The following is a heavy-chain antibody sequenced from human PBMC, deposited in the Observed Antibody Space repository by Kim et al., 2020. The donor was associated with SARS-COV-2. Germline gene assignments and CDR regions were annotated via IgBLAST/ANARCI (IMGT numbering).Heavy chain of an antibody. J-gene: IGHJ6*02. CDR1: GFTFSNSW. CDR2: IDTDGSIT. CDR3: VPSPTYGMYV. V-gene: IGHV3-74*01. Sequence: GGSLRLSCAASGFTFSNSWMHWVRQAPGKGLVWVSRIDTDGSITSYADSVKGRFTISRDNAKNTLYLQMNSLRVDDTAVYYCVPSPTYGMYVWGQVTTVTVSS.